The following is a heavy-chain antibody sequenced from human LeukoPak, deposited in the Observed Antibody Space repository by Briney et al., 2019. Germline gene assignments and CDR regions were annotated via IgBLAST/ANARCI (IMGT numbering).Heavy chain of an antibody. D-gene: IGHD3-9*01. CDR2: ISYSGST. V-gene: IGHV4-59*08. J-gene: IGHJ3*02. Sequence: PSETLSLTCTVSGGSISSYYWSWIRQPPGKGLEWIGYISYSGSTNYNPSLKSRVTISIDTSKNQFSLKLRSVTATDTAIYYCARQGYDILTGYIDAFDIWGQGTMVTVSS. CDR1: GGSISSYY. CDR3: ARQGYDILTGYIDAFDI.